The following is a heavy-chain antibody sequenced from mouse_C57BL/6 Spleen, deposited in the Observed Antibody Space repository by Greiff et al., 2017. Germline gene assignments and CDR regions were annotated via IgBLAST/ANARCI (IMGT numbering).Heavy chain of an antibody. J-gene: IGHJ2*01. Sequence: VQLKESGPGMVKPSQSLSLTCTVTGYSITSGYDWPWIRHFPGNKLEWMGYISYSGSTTYNPSLKSRISITHDTSKNHFFLKLKSVTTDDTATYFCARARFDYYGSRTLDYWGQGTTLTVAS. D-gene: IGHD1-1*01. CDR3: ARARFDYYGSRTLDY. CDR1: GYSITSGYD. V-gene: IGHV3-1*01. CDR2: ISYSGST.